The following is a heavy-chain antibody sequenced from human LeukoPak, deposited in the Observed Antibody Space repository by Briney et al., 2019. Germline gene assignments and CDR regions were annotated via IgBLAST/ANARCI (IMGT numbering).Heavy chain of an antibody. CDR1: GGSISSGGYY. D-gene: IGHD2-2*01. CDR3: ARDRECSSTSCYPGPTFRYYYYGMDV. Sequence: SETLSLTCTVSGGSISSGGYYWSWIRQHPGTGLEWIGYIYYSGSTYYNPSLKSRVTISVDTSKNQFSLKLSSVTAADTAVYYCARDRECSSTSCYPGPTFRYYYYGMDVWGQGTTVTVSS. V-gene: IGHV4-31*03. CDR2: IYYSGST. J-gene: IGHJ6*02.